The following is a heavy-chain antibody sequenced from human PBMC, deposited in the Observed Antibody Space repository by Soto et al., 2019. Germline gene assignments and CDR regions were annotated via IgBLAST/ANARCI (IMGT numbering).Heavy chain of an antibody. V-gene: IGHV4-31*03. J-gene: IGHJ3*02. D-gene: IGHD3-22*01. Sequence: PSETLSLTCTVSGGSISSGGYYWSWIRQHPGKGLEWIGYIYYSGSTYYNPSLKSRVTISVDTSKNQFSLKLSSVTAADTSVYYCARDKRGITYYYDSSVFRALDIWGPETMVTVS. CDR2: IYYSGST. CDR1: GGSISSGGYY. CDR3: ARDKRGITYYYDSSVFRALDI.